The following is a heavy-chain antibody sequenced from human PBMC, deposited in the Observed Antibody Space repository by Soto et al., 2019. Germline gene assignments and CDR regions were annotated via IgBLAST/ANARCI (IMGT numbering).Heavy chain of an antibody. CDR2: IYYSGST. J-gene: IGHJ4*02. D-gene: IGHD4-17*01. CDR1: GGSISSYY. Sequence: ETLSLTCTVSGGSISSYYRSRIRQPPGKGLEWIGYIYYSGSTNYNPSLKSRVTISVDTSKNQLSLKLSSVTAADTAVYYCARRYGYYLDYWGQGTLVTVSS. V-gene: IGHV4-59*08. CDR3: ARRYGYYLDY.